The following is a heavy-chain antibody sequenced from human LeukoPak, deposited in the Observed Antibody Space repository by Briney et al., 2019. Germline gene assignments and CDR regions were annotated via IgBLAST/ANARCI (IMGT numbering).Heavy chain of an antibody. V-gene: IGHV4-4*02. CDR3: ARNGAYCIDY. CDR2: IYRTEST. CDR1: GGSISSGNW. Sequence: PSETLSLTCAVSGGSISSGNWWSWVRQPPGKGLEWIGEIYRTESTNYNPSLKSRVTMSVDKSNNQFSLKLNSVTAADTAVYYCARNGAYCIDYWGQGALVTVSS. D-gene: IGHD2-8*01. J-gene: IGHJ4*02.